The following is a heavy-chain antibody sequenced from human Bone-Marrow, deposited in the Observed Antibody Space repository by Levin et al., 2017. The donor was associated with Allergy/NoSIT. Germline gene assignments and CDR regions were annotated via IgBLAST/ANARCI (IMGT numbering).Heavy chain of an antibody. CDR3: ARDPTYSGSI. J-gene: IGHJ4*02. CDR1: GFAFSRYW. Sequence: PGGSLRLSCAGSGFAFSRYWMSWVRQAPGRGLEWLANIKYDGGEKYYVDSVKGRFTISRDNAKNSLYLQMNSLRADDAAVYYCARDPTYSGSIWGQGTLVTVSS. V-gene: IGHV3-7*01. CDR2: IKYDGGEK. D-gene: IGHD5-12*01.